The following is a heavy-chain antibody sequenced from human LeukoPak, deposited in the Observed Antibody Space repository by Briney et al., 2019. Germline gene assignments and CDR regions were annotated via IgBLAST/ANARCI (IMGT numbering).Heavy chain of an antibody. CDR1: GLTFSSYS. D-gene: IGHD6-19*01. J-gene: IGHJ4*02. V-gene: IGHV3-21*01. CDR3: ASNSRIAVAGTFHY. CDR2: ISSSSSYI. Sequence: GGSLRLSCAASGLTFSSYSMNWVRQAPGKGLEWVSSISSSSSYIYYADSVKGRFTISRDNAKNSLYLQMNSLRAEDTAVYYCASNSRIAVAGTFHYWGQGTLVTVSS.